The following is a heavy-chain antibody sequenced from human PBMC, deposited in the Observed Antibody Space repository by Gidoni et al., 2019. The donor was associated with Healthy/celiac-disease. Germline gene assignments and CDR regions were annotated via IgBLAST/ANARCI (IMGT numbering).Heavy chain of an antibody. Sequence: QVQLQESGPGLVKPSQTLSLNCTAPGGSISSGGYYWSWIRQHPGKGLDWIGYIYYSGSTYYNPSLKSRVSISVDTSKNQFSLKLSSVTAADTAVYYCAIARGDYTPDAFDIWGQGTMVTVSS. CDR2: IYYSGST. CDR1: GGSISSGGYY. CDR3: AIARGDYTPDAFDI. J-gene: IGHJ3*02. V-gene: IGHV4-31*03. D-gene: IGHD4-17*01.